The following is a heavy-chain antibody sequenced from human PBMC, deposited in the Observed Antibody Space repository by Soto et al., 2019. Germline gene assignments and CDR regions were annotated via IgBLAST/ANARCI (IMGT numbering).Heavy chain of an antibody. J-gene: IGHJ4*02. CDR3: AREVYYYDSSGYYPTQIDY. CDR1: CGSIISGDYY. D-gene: IGHD3-22*01. V-gene: IGHV4-30-4*01. Sequence: SETLSLTCTFSCGSIISGDYYWSWIRQRPGKGLEWIGYIYYSGSTYYNPSLKSRVTISVDTSKNQFSLKLSSVTAADTVVYYCAREVYYYDSSGYYPTQIDYWGQGTLVTVSS. CDR2: IYYSGST.